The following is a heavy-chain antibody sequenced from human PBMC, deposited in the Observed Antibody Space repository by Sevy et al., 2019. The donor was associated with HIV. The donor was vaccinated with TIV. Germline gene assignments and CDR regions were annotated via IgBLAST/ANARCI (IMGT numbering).Heavy chain of an antibody. D-gene: IGHD3-22*01. CDR3: ARDRRYYDSSGYYFAY. J-gene: IGHJ4*02. CDR1: GFTFSSYA. Sequence: GGSLRLSCAASGFTFSSYAMHWVRQAPGKGLEWVAVISYDGSNKYYADSVKGRFTISRDNSKNPLYLQMNSLRAEDTAVYYCARDRRYYDSSGYYFAYWGQGTLVTVSS. CDR2: ISYDGSNK. V-gene: IGHV3-30-3*01.